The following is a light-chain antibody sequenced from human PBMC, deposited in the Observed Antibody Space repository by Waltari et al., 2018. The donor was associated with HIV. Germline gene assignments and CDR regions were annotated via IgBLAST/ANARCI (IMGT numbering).Light chain of an antibody. Sequence: QPVLTQPPSASASLGASVTLTCTLSRGYSNYKVDWYQQSQGKGPRFVMRVGTGGIVGSKGDGIPDRFSVLGSGLNRYLTIKNIQEEDESDYHCGADHGSGSNFVRVFGGGTKLTVL. CDR2: VGTGGIVG. V-gene: IGLV9-49*01. CDR3: GADHGSGSNFVRV. J-gene: IGLJ3*02. CDR1: RGYSNYK.